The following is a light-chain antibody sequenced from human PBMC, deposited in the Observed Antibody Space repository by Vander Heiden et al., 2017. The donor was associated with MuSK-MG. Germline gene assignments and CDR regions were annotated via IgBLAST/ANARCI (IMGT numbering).Light chain of an antibody. CDR3: SSRDSSGNHVF. CDR1: SLRSYY. CDR2: GKN. V-gene: IGLV3-19*01. Sequence: SSELTQDPALSVALGQTVRITCQGDSLRSYYATWYQQKPGLAPVLVIFGKNSRPSGIPDRFSGSSSGNTASLTITGAHAEDEADYYCSSRDSSGNHVFFGGGTKLTVL. J-gene: IGLJ2*01.